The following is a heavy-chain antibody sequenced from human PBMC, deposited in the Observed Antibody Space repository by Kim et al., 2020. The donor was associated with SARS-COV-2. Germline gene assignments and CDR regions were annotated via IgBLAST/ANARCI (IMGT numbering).Heavy chain of an antibody. V-gene: IGHV3-30*18. D-gene: IGHD4-17*01. Sequence: GGSLRLSCSASGLTFSSYGMHWVRQAPGKGLEWVALISYDGSNKYYTDSVKGRFTISRDNSKNKLYLQMNSLRAEDTAVYYCAKDLRVRGPDWFDPWGQGTLVTVSS. CDR2: ISYDGSNK. CDR1: GLTFSSYG. J-gene: IGHJ5*02. CDR3: AKDLRVRGPDWFDP.